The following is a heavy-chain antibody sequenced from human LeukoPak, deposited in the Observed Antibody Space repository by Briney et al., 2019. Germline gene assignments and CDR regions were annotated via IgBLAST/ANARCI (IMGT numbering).Heavy chain of an antibody. CDR1: GGSFSGYY. D-gene: IGHD1-26*01. Sequence: SETLSLTCAVYGGSFSGYYWSWIRQPPGKGLEWIGEINHSGSTNYNPSLKSRVTISVDTSKNQFSLKLSSVTAADTAVYYCAXXXXXXGGKPPNAFDIWGQGTMVTVSS. J-gene: IGHJ3*02. V-gene: IGHV4-34*01. CDR2: INHSGST. CDR3: AXXXXXXGGKPPNAFDI.